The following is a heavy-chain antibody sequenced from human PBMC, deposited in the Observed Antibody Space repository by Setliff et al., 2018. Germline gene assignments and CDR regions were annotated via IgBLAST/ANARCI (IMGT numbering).Heavy chain of an antibody. CDR2: IFYSGRA. CDR3: ARLPNYVWGSPVDY. D-gene: IGHD3-16*01. J-gene: IGHJ4*02. Sequence: TLSLTCTVSGASITNINYYWGLIRQPPGKGLEWIGSIFYSGRAFYNPSLKSRVTISVDTSKNQFSLTLSSVTAADTAVYYCARLPNYVWGSPVDYWGQGTLVTVSS. V-gene: IGHV4-39*01. CDR1: GASITNINYY.